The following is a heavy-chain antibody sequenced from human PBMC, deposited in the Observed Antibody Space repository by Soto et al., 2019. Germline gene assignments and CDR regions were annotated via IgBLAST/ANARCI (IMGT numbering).Heavy chain of an antibody. D-gene: IGHD3-10*01. CDR3: ASILWSRSTWFDT. CDR2: IYYSGST. V-gene: IGHV4-59*08. Sequence: SETLSLTCTFSGCSISSYYWSWIRQPPGKGLEWIGYIYYSGSTNYNPSLKSAVTISVDTSKNQFSLKLSSVTAADTAVYYCASILWSRSTWFDTWGQENLVTFS. CDR1: GCSISSYY. J-gene: IGHJ5*02.